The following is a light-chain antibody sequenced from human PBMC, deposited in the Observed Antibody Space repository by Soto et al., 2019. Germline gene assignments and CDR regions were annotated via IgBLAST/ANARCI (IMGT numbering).Light chain of an antibody. CDR3: QQYHGSSLT. Sequence: DIQMTQFPSALSASVGDRVTITCRASQNVNNWLAWYQHKPGKAPQPLIYDASVLETGVPSRFSGSGSGTEFTLAISGLQSDDFATYSCQQYHGSSLTFAQGTKVDIK. CDR2: DAS. CDR1: QNVNNW. V-gene: IGKV1-5*01. J-gene: IGKJ1*01.